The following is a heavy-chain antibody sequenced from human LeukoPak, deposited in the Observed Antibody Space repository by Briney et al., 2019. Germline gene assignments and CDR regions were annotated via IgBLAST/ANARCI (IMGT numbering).Heavy chain of an antibody. CDR1: GGSISSSSYY. V-gene: IGHV4-39*01. D-gene: IGHD2-2*01. CDR2: IYHSGST. CDR3: ARHSKGYCSSTSCYVRHFDY. Sequence: SETLSLTCTVSGGSISSSSYYWGWIRQPPGKGLEWIGSIYHSGSTYYNPSLKSRVTISVDTSKNQFSLKLSSVTAADTAVYYCARHSKGYCSSTSCYVRHFDYWGQGTLVTVSS. J-gene: IGHJ4*02.